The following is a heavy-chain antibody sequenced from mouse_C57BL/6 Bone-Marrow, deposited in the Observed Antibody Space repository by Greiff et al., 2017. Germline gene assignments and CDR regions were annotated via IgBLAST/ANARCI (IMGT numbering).Heavy chain of an antibody. Sequence: EVQLQQSGPELVKPGASVKISCKASGYSFTDYNMNWVKQSNGKSLEWIGVINPNYGTTSYNQKFKGKATLTVDQSSSTAYMQLKRLTSENSEVYYCTRCYYYGSSYPYAMDDWGQGTSVTVSS. D-gene: IGHD1-1*01. CDR3: TRCYYYGSSYPYAMDD. J-gene: IGHJ4*01. CDR2: INPNYGTT. CDR1: GYSFTDYN. V-gene: IGHV1-39*01.